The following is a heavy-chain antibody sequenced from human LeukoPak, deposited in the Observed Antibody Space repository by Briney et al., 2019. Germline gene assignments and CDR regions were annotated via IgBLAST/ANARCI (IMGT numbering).Heavy chain of an antibody. V-gene: IGHV3-9*01. CDR3: AKVGGSGSMWGVNWFDP. J-gene: IGHJ5*02. Sequence: GRSLRLSCAASGFTFDDYAMHWVRQAPGKGLEWVSGISWNSGSIGYADSVKGRFTISRDNAENSLYLQMNSLRAEDTALYYCAKVGGSGSMWGVNWFDPWGQGTLVTVSS. D-gene: IGHD3-10*01. CDR2: ISWNSGSI. CDR1: GFTFDDYA.